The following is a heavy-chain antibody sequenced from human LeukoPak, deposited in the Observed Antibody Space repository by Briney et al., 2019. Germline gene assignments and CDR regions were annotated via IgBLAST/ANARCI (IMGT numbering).Heavy chain of an antibody. J-gene: IGHJ4*02. CDR1: GFTFNSHA. CDR2: ITGSADQK. D-gene: IGHD3-22*01. Sequence: PGGSLRLSCAASGFTFNSHAMNWVRQAPGKGLEWVSIITGSADQKYYADSAKGRFTISRDNSKNTLYLQMNSLRAEDTAVYYCATDRIYDTTGYYRLDYWGQGTLVTVSS. CDR3: ATDRIYDTTGYYRLDY. V-gene: IGHV3-23*01.